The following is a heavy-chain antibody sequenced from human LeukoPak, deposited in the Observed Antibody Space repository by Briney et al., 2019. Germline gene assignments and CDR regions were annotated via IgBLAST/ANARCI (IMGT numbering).Heavy chain of an antibody. CDR1: GGSISSYY. V-gene: IGHV4-59*12. J-gene: IGHJ6*02. CDR3: ARVRALWFGELYYYYYGMDV. D-gene: IGHD3-10*01. CDR2: IYYNGST. Sequence: PSETLSLTCTVSGGSISSYYWSWIRQPPGRGLEWIGYIYYNGSTNYNPSLKSRVTISVDTSKNQFSLKLSSATAADTAVYYCARVRALWFGELYYYYYGMDVWGQGTTVTVSS.